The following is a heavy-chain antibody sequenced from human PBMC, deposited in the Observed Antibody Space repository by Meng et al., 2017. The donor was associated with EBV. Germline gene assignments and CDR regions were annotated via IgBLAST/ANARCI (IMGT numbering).Heavy chain of an antibody. J-gene: IGHJ5*02. CDR3: ARGPYYYDSSGYYYGEFDP. CDR2: MNPNSGNT. V-gene: IGHV1-8*01. Sequence: VQLVQSGAEVKKPGASVKVSCKASGYTFTSYEINWVRQATGQGLEWMGWMNPNSGNTGYAQKFQGRVTMTRNTSISTAYMELSSLRSEDTAVYYCARGPYYYDSSGYYYGEFDPWGQGTLVTVSS. D-gene: IGHD3-22*01. CDR1: GYTFTSYE.